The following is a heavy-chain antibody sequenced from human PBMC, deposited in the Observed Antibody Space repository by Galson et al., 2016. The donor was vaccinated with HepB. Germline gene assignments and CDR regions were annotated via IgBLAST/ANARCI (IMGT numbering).Heavy chain of an antibody. Sequence: SLRLSCAASGFTLINYAMHWVRQAPGKGLEYVSTISTNGGYTNYAYSVKGSFTISRDNSTNTLYLQKSSLRPEDTAVYYCVKGGYYDRKGFDYWGQGTLVTVSS. J-gene: IGHJ4*02. V-gene: IGHV3-64D*06. D-gene: IGHD3-22*01. CDR2: ISTNGGYT. CDR3: VKGGYYDRKGFDY. CDR1: GFTLINYA.